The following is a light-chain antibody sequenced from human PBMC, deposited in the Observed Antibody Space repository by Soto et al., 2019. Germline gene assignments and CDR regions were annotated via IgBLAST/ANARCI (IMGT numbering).Light chain of an antibody. CDR2: DAS. Sequence: DVLMTQSPSSLSASVGDRVTITCQASQDINNYLNWYQQKPGEAPKLLIHDASNLETGVPLRFSGSGSGTEFTFTISSLQPEDIATYYCQQCDNLPYTFGQGTKLEIK. V-gene: IGKV1-33*01. CDR1: QDINNY. J-gene: IGKJ2*01. CDR3: QQCDNLPYT.